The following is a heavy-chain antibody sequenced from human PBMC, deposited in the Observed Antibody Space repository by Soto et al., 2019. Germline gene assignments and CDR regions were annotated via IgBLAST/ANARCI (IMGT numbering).Heavy chain of an antibody. J-gene: IGHJ6*02. D-gene: IGHD3-3*01. CDR1: GFTFSSYS. Sequence: GGSLILSCAASGFTFSSYSMNWFLQAPGKGLEWVSYISSSSSTIYYADSVKGRFTISRDNAKNSLYLQMNSLRDEDTAVYYCARDANGVTIFGVVTEPRYYYYGMDVWGQGTTVTVSS. CDR3: ARDANGVTIFGVVTEPRYYYYGMDV. V-gene: IGHV3-48*02. CDR2: ISSSSSTI.